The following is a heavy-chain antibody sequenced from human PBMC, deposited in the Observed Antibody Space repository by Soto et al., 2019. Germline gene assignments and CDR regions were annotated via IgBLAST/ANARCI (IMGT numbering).Heavy chain of an antibody. J-gene: IGHJ5*02. Sequence: PSETLSLTCTVSGGSISSGGYYWSWIRQHPGKGLEWIGYIYYSGSTYYNPSLKSRVTISVDTSKNQFSLKLSSVTAADTAVYYCNIWFGERWFDPWGQGTLVTVSS. V-gene: IGHV4-31*03. CDR3: NIWFGERWFDP. CDR2: IYYSGST. CDR1: GGSISSGGYY. D-gene: IGHD3-10*01.